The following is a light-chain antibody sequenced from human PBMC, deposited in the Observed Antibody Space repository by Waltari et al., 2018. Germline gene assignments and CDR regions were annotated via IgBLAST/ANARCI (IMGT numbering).Light chain of an antibody. J-gene: IGKJ4*01. CDR1: HRVSRY. CDR2: DAS. CDR3: QQRSSWPLT. Sequence: EIVLTQSPATLSLSPGERATLSCRASHRVSRYSAWYQQRPGQAPRLLIYDASNRATGIPARFSGSGSETDFTLTISSLEPEDFAVYYCQQRSSWPLTFGGGTKVEIK. V-gene: IGKV3-11*01.